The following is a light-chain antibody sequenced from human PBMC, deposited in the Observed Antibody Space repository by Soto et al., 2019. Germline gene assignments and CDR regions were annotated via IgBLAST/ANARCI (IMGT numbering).Light chain of an antibody. J-gene: IGLJ7*01. CDR3: QSYDSSLSAL. V-gene: IGLV1-40*01. CDR2: GNS. CDR1: SSNIGAGYD. Sequence: QPVLTQPPSVPGAPGQRVTISCTGSSSNIGAGYDVHWYQQLPGTAPKLLIYGNSNRPSGVPDRFSGSKSGTSASLAITGLQAEDEADYYCQSYDSSLSALFGGGTQLTVL.